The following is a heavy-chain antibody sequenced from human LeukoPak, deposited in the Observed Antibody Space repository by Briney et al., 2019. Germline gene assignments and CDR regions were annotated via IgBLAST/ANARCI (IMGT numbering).Heavy chain of an antibody. V-gene: IGHV3-74*01. CDR1: GFTFSTYC. CDR3: ARIWDGYSGSDY. Sequence: GGSLRLSCAASGFTFSTYCMHWVRQAPGKGPMWVSRICPDGTVTNYADSVKARFIISRDNARNTVYLQMNSLRVEDTAVYYCARIWDGYSGSDYWGQGTLVTASS. J-gene: IGHJ4*02. CDR2: ICPDGTVT. D-gene: IGHD1-26*01.